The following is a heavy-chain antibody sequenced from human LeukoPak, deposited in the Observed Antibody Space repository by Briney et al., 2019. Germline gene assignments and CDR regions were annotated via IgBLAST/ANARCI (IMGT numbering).Heavy chain of an antibody. CDR3: ARDVVGLLDY. D-gene: IGHD2-21*01. CDR1: GFTFSTYT. V-gene: IGHV3-48*04. Sequence: PGGSLRLSCAASGFTFSTYTMNWVRQAPGKGLEWVSYITSSSSTIYYADSVKGRFTISRDNAKNSLYLQMNSLRAEDAAVYYCARDVVGLLDYWGQGTLVTVSS. CDR2: ITSSSSTI. J-gene: IGHJ4*02.